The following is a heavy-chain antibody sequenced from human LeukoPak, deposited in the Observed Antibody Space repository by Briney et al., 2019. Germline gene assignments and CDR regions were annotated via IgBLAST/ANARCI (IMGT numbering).Heavy chain of an antibody. CDR2: IRSDGSNK. D-gene: IGHD4-17*01. J-gene: IGHJ5*02. Sequence: GGSLRLSCAASGFTFSSYGMHRVRQAPGKGLEWVAFIRSDGSNKYYADSVKGRFTISRDNSKNTLYLEMNSLRAEDTAVYYCAKGHYGDYDPWGQGTLVTVSS. CDR3: AKGHYGDYDP. V-gene: IGHV3-30*02. CDR1: GFTFSSYG.